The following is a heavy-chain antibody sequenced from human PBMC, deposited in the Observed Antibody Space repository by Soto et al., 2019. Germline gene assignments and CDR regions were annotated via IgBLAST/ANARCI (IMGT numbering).Heavy chain of an antibody. V-gene: IGHV1-46*01. CDR3: ARGRVAGDY. J-gene: IGHJ4*02. D-gene: IGHD2-15*01. CDR2: INPSGGST. CDR1: GYTCTSYF. Sequence: QVQLVQSGAEVKKPGASVKISCKASGYTCTSYFMHWVRQAPGQGLEWMGIINPSGGSTSYAQKFQGRVTMTGDTSTRTVYMELRSLKSEDTAVYYCARGRVAGDYWGQGTLVTVSS.